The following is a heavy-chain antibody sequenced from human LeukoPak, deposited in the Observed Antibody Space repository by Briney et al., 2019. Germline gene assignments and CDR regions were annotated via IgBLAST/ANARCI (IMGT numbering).Heavy chain of an antibody. CDR2: IYSGGST. Sequence: GGSLRLSCAASGFTVSSNYMSWVRKAPGKGLEWVSVIYSGGSTYYADSVKGRFTISRDNSKNTLYLQMNSLRAEDTAVYYCARKDDYGPSGYYYGMDVWGQGTTVTVSS. CDR3: ARKDDYGPSGYYYGMDV. J-gene: IGHJ6*02. CDR1: GFTVSSNY. D-gene: IGHD4/OR15-4a*01. V-gene: IGHV3-66*01.